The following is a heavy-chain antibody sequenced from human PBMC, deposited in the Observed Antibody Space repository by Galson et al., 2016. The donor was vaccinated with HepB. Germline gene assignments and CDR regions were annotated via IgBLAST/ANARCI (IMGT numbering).Heavy chain of an antibody. D-gene: IGHD3-9*01. CDR3: TRPLVTGSFYSALDV. CDR2: ISRTGSTT. CDR1: GLTFSDSHMISDYS. Sequence: SLRLSCAASGLTFSDSHMISDYSMSWIRQAPGKGLEWLASISRTGSTTYYADSVKGRFIISRDNANNSLYLQMNSLRAEDTAVYYCTRPLVTGSFYSALDVWGKGTTVIVSS. J-gene: IGHJ6*04. V-gene: IGHV3-11*01.